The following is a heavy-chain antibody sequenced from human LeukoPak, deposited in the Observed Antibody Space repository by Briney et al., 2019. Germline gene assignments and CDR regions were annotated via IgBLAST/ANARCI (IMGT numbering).Heavy chain of an antibody. V-gene: IGHV3-7*01. Sequence: PGGPLRLSCAGSGFTFSDSWMAWVRQVPGKGLEWVANINKRGSETYCVDSVRGRFTISRDNDKNSLFLQMNSLRVDDTALYYCARELVVGPAEYFQHWGHGTLVTVSS. J-gene: IGHJ1*01. CDR2: INKRGSET. D-gene: IGHD2-8*02. CDR3: ARELVVGPAEYFQH. CDR1: GFTFSDSW.